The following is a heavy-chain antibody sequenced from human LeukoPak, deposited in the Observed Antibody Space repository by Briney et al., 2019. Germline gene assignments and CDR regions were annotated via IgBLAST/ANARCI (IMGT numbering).Heavy chain of an antibody. D-gene: IGHD3-10*01. J-gene: IGHJ6*03. CDR2: IYTSGST. V-gene: IGHV4-4*09. Sequence: PSETLSLTCTVSGGSISSYYWSWIRQPPGKGLEWIGYIYTSGSTNYNPSFKSRVTISVDSSKNQFSLKVSSVTAADTAVYYCARLGRFGTNYYYMDVWGKGTTVTVSS. CDR3: ARLGRFGTNYYYMDV. CDR1: GGSISSYY.